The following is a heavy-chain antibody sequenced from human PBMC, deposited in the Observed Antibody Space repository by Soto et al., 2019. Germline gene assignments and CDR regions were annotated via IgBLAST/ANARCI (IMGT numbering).Heavy chain of an antibody. J-gene: IGHJ4*02. CDR2: LTGGGDNP. D-gene: IGHD6-19*01. CDR1: GFAFSNYA. Sequence: EVQLLESGGGLVQPGGSLRLSCAASGFAFSNYAMSWVRQSPGKGLEWILSLTGGGDNPHYAESVKGRFTISRDNSKSTLFLQINSLSDGDTAVYYCARGGSGWYPFDYWGQGTLVTVSS. CDR3: ARGGSGWYPFDY. V-gene: IGHV3-23*01.